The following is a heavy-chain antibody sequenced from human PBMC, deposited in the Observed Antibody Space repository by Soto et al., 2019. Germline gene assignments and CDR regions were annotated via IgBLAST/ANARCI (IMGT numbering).Heavy chain of an antibody. D-gene: IGHD3-10*01. CDR1: GYAFTSYY. CDR2: INPSGGST. CDR3: ARDLSDYYGSGLVYGMDV. Sequence: ASVKVSCKASGYAFTSYYMHWVLQAPGQGLEWMGIINPSGGSTSYAQKFQGRVTMTRDTSTSTVYMELSSLRSEDTAVYYCARDLSDYYGSGLVYGMDVWGQGTTVTVSS. J-gene: IGHJ6*02. V-gene: IGHV1-46*01.